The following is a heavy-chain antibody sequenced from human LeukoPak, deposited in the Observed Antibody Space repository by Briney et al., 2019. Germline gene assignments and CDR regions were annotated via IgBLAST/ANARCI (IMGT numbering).Heavy chain of an antibody. V-gene: IGHV1-8*01. CDR3: ARASYGGGYVVH. J-gene: IGHJ5*02. Sequence: ASVKVSCKASGYTFTSYDINWVRQATGQGLEWMGWMNPNSGNTGYAQKFQGRVTMTRNTSTSTAYMELSSLRSEDTAVYYCARASYGGGYVVHWGQGTLVTVSS. CDR1: GYTFTSYD. D-gene: IGHD5-12*01. CDR2: MNPNSGNT.